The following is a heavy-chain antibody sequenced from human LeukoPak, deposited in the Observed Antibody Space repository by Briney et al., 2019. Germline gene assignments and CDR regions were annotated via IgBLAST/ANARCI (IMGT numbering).Heavy chain of an antibody. CDR2: ISGLSSNS. D-gene: IGHD6-19*01. CDR3: ARDFAFGWSGSKH. CDR1: GFTFNSYT. Sequence: GGSLRLSCAASGFTFNSYTMNWVRQAPGKGLEWVSSISGLSSNSYYADSVQGRFTISRENANNSLYLQMNSLRAEDTAVYYCARDFAFGWSGSKHWGQGTLVTVSS. V-gene: IGHV3-21*01. J-gene: IGHJ1*01.